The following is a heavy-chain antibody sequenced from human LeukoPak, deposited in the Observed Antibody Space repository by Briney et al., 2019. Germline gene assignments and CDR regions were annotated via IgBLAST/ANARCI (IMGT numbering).Heavy chain of an antibody. V-gene: IGHV4-34*01. CDR1: GGSFSGYY. J-gene: IGHJ4*02. CDR3: ARVTGYMIEDYFDY. CDR2: INHSGST. Sequence: SETLSLTCAIYGGSFSGYYWSWIRQPPGKGLEWIGEINHSGSTNYNPSLKSRVTIAADMSKNQFSLSLTSVTAADTAVYYCARVTGYMIEDYFDYWGQGTLVTVSS. D-gene: IGHD3-22*01.